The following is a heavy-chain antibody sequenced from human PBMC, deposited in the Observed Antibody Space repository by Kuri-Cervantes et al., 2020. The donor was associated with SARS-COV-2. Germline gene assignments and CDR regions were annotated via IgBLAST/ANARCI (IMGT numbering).Heavy chain of an antibody. CDR1: GGSISSYY. Sequence: GSLRLSCPVSGGSISSYYWSWIRQPPGKGLEWIGYIYYSGSTNYNPSLKSRVTISVDTSKNQFSLKLSSVTAADTAVYYCARHYDILTGYGMDVWGQGTTVTVSS. J-gene: IGHJ6*02. CDR3: ARHYDILTGYGMDV. D-gene: IGHD3-9*01. V-gene: IGHV4-59*08. CDR2: IYYSGST.